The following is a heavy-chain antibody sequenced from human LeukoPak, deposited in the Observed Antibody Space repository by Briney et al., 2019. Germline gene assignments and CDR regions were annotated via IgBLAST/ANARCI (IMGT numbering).Heavy chain of an antibody. Sequence: SETLSLTCTVSGDSISNYYWTWIRHPPGKGLEWIGYISNSGATNYNPSLRSRVTISEDTSKNHFSLKLTSVTAADTAVYYCAAGLGHPNWFDPWGRGTLVTVSS. CDR1: GDSISNYY. J-gene: IGHJ5*02. CDR3: AAGLGHPNWFDP. V-gene: IGHV4-59*01. CDR2: ISNSGAT. D-gene: IGHD6-13*01.